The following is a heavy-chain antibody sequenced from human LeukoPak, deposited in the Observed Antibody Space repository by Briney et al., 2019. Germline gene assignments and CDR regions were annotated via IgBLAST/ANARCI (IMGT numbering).Heavy chain of an antibody. CDR1: GFTFSSYW. CDR3: ARADSSSWNNWFDP. CDR2: IKQDGSEK. V-gene: IGHV3-7*01. J-gene: IGHJ5*02. Sequence: PGGSLRLSCAASGFTFSSYWMSWVRQAPGKGLEWVANIKQDGSEKYYVDSVKGRFTISRDNAKNSLYLQMNSLRAEDTAVYYCARADSSSWNNWFDPWGQGTLVTVSS. D-gene: IGHD6-13*01.